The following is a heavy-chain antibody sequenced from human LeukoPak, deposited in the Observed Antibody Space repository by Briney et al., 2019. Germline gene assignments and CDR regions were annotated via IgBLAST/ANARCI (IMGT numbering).Heavy chain of an antibody. Sequence: ASVKVSCKASGYTFTAYYMHWVRQAPGQGLEWMGWINSNSGGTNYAQKLQGRVTMTTDTSTSTAYMELRSLRSDDTAVYYCARDHHIWFGELQYWGQGTLVTVSS. CDR2: INSNSGGT. V-gene: IGHV1-2*02. CDR1: GYTFTAYY. D-gene: IGHD3-10*01. CDR3: ARDHHIWFGELQY. J-gene: IGHJ4*02.